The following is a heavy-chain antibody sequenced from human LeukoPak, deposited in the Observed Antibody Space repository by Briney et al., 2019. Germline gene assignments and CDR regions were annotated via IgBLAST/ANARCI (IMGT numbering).Heavy chain of an antibody. CDR3: ARVRYYYDSIPIDY. J-gene: IGHJ4*02. V-gene: IGHV3-23*01. CDR1: GFTVSSNY. CDR2: ISGSGGST. Sequence: GSLRLSCAASGFTVSSNYMSWVRQAPGKGLEWVSAISGSGGSTYYADSVKGRFTISRDNSKNTLYLQMNSLRAEDTAVYYCARVRYYYDSIPIDYWGQGTLVTVSS. D-gene: IGHD3-22*01.